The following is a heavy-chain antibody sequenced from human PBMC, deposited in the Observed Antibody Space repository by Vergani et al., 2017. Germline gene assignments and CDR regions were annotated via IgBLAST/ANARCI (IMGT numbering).Heavy chain of an antibody. CDR3: AKKPGISTTRHYYAMDV. D-gene: IGHD1-1*01. CDR1: GFKFSDHY. V-gene: IGHV3-11*04. J-gene: IGHJ6*02. CDR2: ISPGASTV. Sequence: LEESGGGSVKPGGSLRLSCAASGFKFSDHYTSWLCQAPGKGLEWVSHISPGASTVSYTDSVTGRFTVSRDNDNNSLTLDMTTLRVEDTAVYYCAKKPGISTTRHYYAMDVWGQGTTVTVSS.